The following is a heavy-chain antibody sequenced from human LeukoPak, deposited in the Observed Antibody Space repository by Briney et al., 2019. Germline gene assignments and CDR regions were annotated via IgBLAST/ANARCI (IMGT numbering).Heavy chain of an antibody. V-gene: IGHV3-23*01. CDR2: ISGSGGST. Sequence: QSGGSLRLSCAASGFIFSSYAMSWVRQAPGKGLEWVSTISGSGGSTYYADSVKGRFTISRDNSKNTLFLQMDSLRAEDTAVYYCAKTQWKVGATDYFDYWGQGILVTVSS. CDR3: AKTQWKVGATDYFDY. J-gene: IGHJ4*02. CDR1: GFIFSSYA. D-gene: IGHD1-26*01.